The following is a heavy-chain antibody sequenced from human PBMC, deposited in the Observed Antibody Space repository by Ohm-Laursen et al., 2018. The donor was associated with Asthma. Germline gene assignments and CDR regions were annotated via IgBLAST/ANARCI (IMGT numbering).Heavy chain of an antibody. V-gene: IGHV4-59*08. CDR2: IYYSGST. CDR1: GGSISSYY. Sequence: GTLSLTCTVSGGSISSYYWSWIRQPPGKGLEWIGYIYYSGSTNYNPSLKSRVTISVDTSKNQFSLKLSSVTAADTAVYYCASQVRYFSGFDYWGQGTLVTVSS. CDR3: ASQVRYFSGFDY. D-gene: IGHD3-10*01. J-gene: IGHJ4*02.